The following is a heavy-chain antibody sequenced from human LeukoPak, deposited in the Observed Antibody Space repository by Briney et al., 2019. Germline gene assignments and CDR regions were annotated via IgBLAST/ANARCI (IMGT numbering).Heavy chain of an antibody. CDR1: GFTFSGYS. Sequence: GGSLRHSCAASGFTFSGYSMNWVRQGPGKGLEWVSSLSSSSSYIYYADSVKGRFTISRDNAKSSLYLQMNSLRAEDTAVYYCARYSTTVTSYFDSWGQGTLVTVSS. CDR3: ARYSTTVTSYFDS. J-gene: IGHJ4*02. D-gene: IGHD4-17*01. V-gene: IGHV3-21*01. CDR2: LSSSSSYI.